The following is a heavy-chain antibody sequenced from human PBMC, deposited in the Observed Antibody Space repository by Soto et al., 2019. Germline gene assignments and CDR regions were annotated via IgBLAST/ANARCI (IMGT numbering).Heavy chain of an antibody. CDR1: GYTFTSYG. J-gene: IGHJ6*03. CDR2: ISAYNGNT. D-gene: IGHD1-1*01. Sequence: VQLVQSGAEVKKPGASVKVSCKASGYTFTSYGISRVRQAPGQGLEWMGWISAYNGNTNYAQKLQGRVTMTTDTSTSTAYMELRSLRSDDTAVYYCARRTTGTTRDYYYYMDVWGKGTTVTVSS. V-gene: IGHV1-18*01. CDR3: ARRTTGTTRDYYYYMDV.